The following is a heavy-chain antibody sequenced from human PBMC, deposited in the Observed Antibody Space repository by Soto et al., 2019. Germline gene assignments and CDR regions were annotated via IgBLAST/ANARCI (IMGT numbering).Heavy chain of an antibody. CDR1: GGTFSSYA. CDR3: ARSQGGSSSLDIYYYYYYGMDV. D-gene: IGHD2-15*01. Sequence: QVQLVQSGAEVKKPGSSVKVSCKAPGGTFSSYAISWVRQAPGQGLEWMGGIIPIFATAKYAQKFQGRVTITADESTSTGYMELSSLRSKDTAVYYCARSQGGSSSLDIYYYYYYGMDVWGQGTTVTVSS. CDR2: IIPIFATA. V-gene: IGHV1-69*01. J-gene: IGHJ6*02.